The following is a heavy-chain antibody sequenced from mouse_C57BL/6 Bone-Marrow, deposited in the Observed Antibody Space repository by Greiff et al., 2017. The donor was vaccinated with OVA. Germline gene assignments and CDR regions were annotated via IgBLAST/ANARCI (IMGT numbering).Heavy chain of an antibody. J-gene: IGHJ4*01. CDR1: GYTFTDYY. CDR2: IYPGSGST. Sequence: VQLQQSGAELVRPGASVKLSCKASGYTFTDYYINWVKQRPGQGLEWIGDIYPGSGSTNYNEKFKSKATLTVDTSSSTAYMQLSSLTSEDSAVYYCARWGPYYEYDDYAMDYWGQGTSVTVSS. D-gene: IGHD2-4*01. CDR3: ARWGPYYEYDDYAMDY. V-gene: IGHV1-55*01.